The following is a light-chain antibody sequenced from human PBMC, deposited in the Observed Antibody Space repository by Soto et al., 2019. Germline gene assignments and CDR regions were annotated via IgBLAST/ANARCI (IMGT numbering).Light chain of an antibody. CDR3: QHYSRWPPT. V-gene: IGKV3-15*01. CDR1: QSVKTD. Sequence: EIVMTQSPATLSVSPGETATLSCRASQSVKTDLAWYQQKPGQAPGLLIHGASSTATGFPARFRGSGSGTDFTLSISSLPSEDCAVYFCQHYSRWPPTFGQGTKVEI. J-gene: IGKJ1*01. CDR2: GAS.